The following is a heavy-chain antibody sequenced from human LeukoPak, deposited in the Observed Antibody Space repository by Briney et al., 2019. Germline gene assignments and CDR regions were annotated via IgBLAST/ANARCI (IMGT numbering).Heavy chain of an antibody. CDR2: IHHSGST. CDR3: AERGSGWYFHN. Sequence: SETLSLTCAVSGGSSSSNNWWTWVRPPPPKGLEWIGEIHHSGSTHYNPSLKSRLTISVDKSKNQFSLKLTSVTAADTAVYYCAERGSGWYFHNWGQGTLVTVSS. J-gene: IGHJ4*02. CDR1: GGSSSSNNW. D-gene: IGHD6-19*01. V-gene: IGHV4-4*02.